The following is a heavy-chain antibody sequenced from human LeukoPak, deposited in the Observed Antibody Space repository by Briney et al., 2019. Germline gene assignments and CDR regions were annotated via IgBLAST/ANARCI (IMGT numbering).Heavy chain of an antibody. CDR3: ARDRYDFWSGFDY. CDR1: GFTFSSYA. Sequence: AGSLRLSCAASGFTFSSYAMSWVRQAPGKGLEWVSAISGSGGSTSYADSVKGRFTISRDNAKNTLYLQMNSLRAEDTAVYYCARDRYDFWSGFDYWGQGTLVTVSS. V-gene: IGHV3-23*01. CDR2: ISGSGGST. J-gene: IGHJ4*02. D-gene: IGHD3-3*01.